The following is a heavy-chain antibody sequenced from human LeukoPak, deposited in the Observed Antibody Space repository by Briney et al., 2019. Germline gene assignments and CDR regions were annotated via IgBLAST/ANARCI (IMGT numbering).Heavy chain of an antibody. CDR3: ARSGRDTAMVK. D-gene: IGHD5-18*01. CDR1: GFTVSSNY. V-gene: IGHV3-66*01. CDR2: IYSGGST. J-gene: IGHJ4*02. Sequence: PGGSLRLSCAASGFTVSSNYMSWVRKAPGKGLEWVSVIYSGGSTYYADSVKGRFTISRDNSKNTLYLQMNSLRAEDTAVYYCARSGRDTAMVKWGQGTLVTVSS.